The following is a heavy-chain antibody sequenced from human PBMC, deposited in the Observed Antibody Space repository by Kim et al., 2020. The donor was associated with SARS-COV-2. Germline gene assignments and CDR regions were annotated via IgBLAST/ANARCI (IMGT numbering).Heavy chain of an antibody. CDR3: ARDSGDGYNYRAFDI. J-gene: IGHJ3*02. CDR2: ISYDGNQK. Sequence: GGSLRLSCAASGFTFSAYNIHWVRQAPGKGLEWVAVISYDGNQKYNAASVKGRFTISRDNSKNTLYVQMNSLRTEDTAVYYCARDSGDGYNYRAFDIWGQGTMVIVSS. CDR1: GFTFSAYN. D-gene: IGHD5-12*01. V-gene: IGHV3-30*04.